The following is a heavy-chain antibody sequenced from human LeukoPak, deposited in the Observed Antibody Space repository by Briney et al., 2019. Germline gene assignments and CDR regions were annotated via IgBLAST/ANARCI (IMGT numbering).Heavy chain of an antibody. CDR1: GGSISSYY. D-gene: IGHD5-12*01. J-gene: IGHJ6*02. CDR3: ARRAYSSHVGNLYYGMDV. Sequence: SETLSLTCTVSGGSISSYYWSWIRQPPGKGLEWIGYIYYSGSTNYNPSLKSRVTISVDTSKNQFSLKLSSVTAADTAVYYCARRAYSSHVGNLYYGMDVWGQGTTVTVSS. V-gene: IGHV4-59*01. CDR2: IYYSGST.